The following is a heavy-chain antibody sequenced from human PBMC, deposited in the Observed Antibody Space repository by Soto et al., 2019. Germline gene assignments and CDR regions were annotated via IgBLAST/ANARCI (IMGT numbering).Heavy chain of an antibody. CDR1: GYTFTSHA. J-gene: IGHJ4*02. CDR3: ERDFTGWPPDGVDY. V-gene: IGHV1-18*01. CDR2: ISAYNGNT. Sequence: QVQLVQSGVEVKKPGASVKVSCKASGYTFTSHAISWVRQAPGQGLEWMGWISAYNGNTNYAQNLRGRVTMTTDASTRTAYMELRRLRYDDTAMYYCERDFTGWPPDGVDYWGQGTQVTVSS. D-gene: IGHD3-16*01.